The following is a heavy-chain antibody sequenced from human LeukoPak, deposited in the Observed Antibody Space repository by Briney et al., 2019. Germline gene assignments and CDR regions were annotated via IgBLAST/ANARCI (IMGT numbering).Heavy chain of an antibody. CDR3: ARVRGKYCSSTSCYSFDY. V-gene: IGHV1-69*13. Sequence: SVKVSCKASGGTFSSYAISWVRQAPGQGLEWMGGVIPIFGTANYAQKFQGRVTITADESTSTAYMELSSLRSEDTAVYYCARVRGKYCSSTSCYSFDYWGQGTLVTVSS. D-gene: IGHD2-2*01. CDR2: VIPIFGTA. J-gene: IGHJ4*02. CDR1: GGTFSSYA.